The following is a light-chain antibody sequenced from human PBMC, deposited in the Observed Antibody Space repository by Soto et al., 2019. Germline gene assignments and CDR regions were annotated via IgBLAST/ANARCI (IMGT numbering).Light chain of an antibody. Sequence: EFVLTQSPATLSLSPGDRATLSCRASQSVSGYLAWYQYKPGRAPRLLIYDASNRVTGVPARFSGSGFGTDFTLTISSLEPEDFAVYYCQQRADWPTFGPGTRVDL. CDR2: DAS. V-gene: IGKV3-11*01. CDR1: QSVSGY. CDR3: QQRADWPT. J-gene: IGKJ3*01.